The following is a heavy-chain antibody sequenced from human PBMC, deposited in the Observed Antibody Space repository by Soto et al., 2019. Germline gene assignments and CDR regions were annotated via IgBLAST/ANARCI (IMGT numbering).Heavy chain of an antibody. CDR3: ATGSGGDYDFDY. CDR2: TSYDGSNT. CDR1: GFTFSSFG. V-gene: IGHV3-30*03. Sequence: QVQLVESGGGVVQPGRSLRLSCVGSGFTFSSFGMHWVRQAPGKGLEWVAVTSYDGSNTYYADSVRGRFTISRDNSKNTLYLQMNSLRVEDTAVYYCATGSGGDYDFDYWCQGTLVTVSS. D-gene: IGHD4-17*01. J-gene: IGHJ4*02.